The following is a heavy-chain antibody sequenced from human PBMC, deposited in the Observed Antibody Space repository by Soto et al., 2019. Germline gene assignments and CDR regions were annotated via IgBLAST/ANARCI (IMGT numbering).Heavy chain of an antibody. D-gene: IGHD2-15*01. CDR2: ISGSGGST. V-gene: IGHV3-23*01. CDR3: AKVLGYCSGGSCYSGASAFDI. J-gene: IGHJ3*02. Sequence: EVQLLESGGGLVQPGGSPRLSCAASGFTFSSYAMSWVRQAPGKGLEWVSAISGSGGSTYYADSVKGRFTISRDNSKNTLYLQMNSLRAEDTAVYYCAKVLGYCSGGSCYSGASAFDIWGQGTMVTVSS. CDR1: GFTFSSYA.